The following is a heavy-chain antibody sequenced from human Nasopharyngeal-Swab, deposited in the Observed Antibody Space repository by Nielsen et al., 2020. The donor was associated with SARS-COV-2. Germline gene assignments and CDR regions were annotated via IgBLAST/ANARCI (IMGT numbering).Heavy chain of an antibody. V-gene: IGHV4-59*01. CDR2: IYYSGST. J-gene: IGHJ3*02. CDR1: GGSISSYY. CDR3: ARDGGRMYSPRAFDI. D-gene: IGHD3-16*01. Sequence: GSLRLSCTVSGGSISSYYWSWIRQPPGKGLEWIGYIYYSGSTNYNPSLKSRVTISVDTSKNQFSLKLSSVTAADTAVYYCARDGGRMYSPRAFDIWGQGTTVTVSS.